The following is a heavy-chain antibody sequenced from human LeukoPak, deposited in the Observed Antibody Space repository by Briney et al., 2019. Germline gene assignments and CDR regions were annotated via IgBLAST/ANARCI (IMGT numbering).Heavy chain of an antibody. CDR3: AKSYRYFDY. Sequence: PGGSLRLSCAASGFSVSNYYMSWVRQPPGKGLEWVSVMYTGGGRYYGDSVKGRFTISRDNSKNTLYLQMNSLRVEDTAVYYCAKSYRYFDYWGQGTLVSVSS. CDR1: GFSVSNYY. CDR2: MYTGGGR. J-gene: IGHJ4*02. V-gene: IGHV3-53*01. D-gene: IGHD2-2*02.